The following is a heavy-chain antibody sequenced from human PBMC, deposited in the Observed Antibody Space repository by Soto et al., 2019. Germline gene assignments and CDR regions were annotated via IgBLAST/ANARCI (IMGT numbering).Heavy chain of an antibody. CDR3: ATLGGGNLPDAFDI. V-gene: IGHV3-21*01. D-gene: IGHD2-15*01. J-gene: IGHJ3*02. CDR1: GFTFSSYS. CDR2: ISSSSSYI. Sequence: EVQLVESGGGLVKPGGSLRLSCAASGFTFSSYSMNWVRQAPGKGLEWVSSISSSSSYIYYADSVKGRFTISRDNAKNSLYLQMNSLRAEDTAVYYCATLGGGNLPDAFDIWGQGTMVTVSS.